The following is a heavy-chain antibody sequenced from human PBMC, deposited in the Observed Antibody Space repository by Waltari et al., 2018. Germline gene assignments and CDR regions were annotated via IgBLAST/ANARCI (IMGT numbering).Heavy chain of an antibody. CDR3: TRDLYGSGGDWFDP. CDR1: GFDLGDSD. D-gene: IGHD3-10*01. J-gene: IGHJ5*02. V-gene: IGHV3-21*03. Sequence: EVRLAESGGGLVKPGGSLRLSCTASGFDLGDSDMIWVRQAPGTGLEWVSSIGGTHSNIFYADSVKGRFTVSRDNAKNSLYLQMDNLRAEDSGLYFCTRDLYGSGGDWFDPWGQGTLVTVSS. CDR2: IGGTHSNI.